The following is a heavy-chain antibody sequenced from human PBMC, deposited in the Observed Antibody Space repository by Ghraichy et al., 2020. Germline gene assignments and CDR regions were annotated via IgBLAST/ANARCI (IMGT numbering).Heavy chain of an antibody. CDR2: ISSSSSTI. Sequence: GESLNISCAASGFTFSSYSMNWVRQAPGKGLEWVSYISSSSSTIYYADSVKGRFTISRDNAKNSLYLQMNSLRDEDTAVYYCARDYRSWYYDSSGYPDYWGQGTLGTVAS. J-gene: IGHJ4*02. CDR3: ARDYRSWYYDSSGYPDY. D-gene: IGHD3-22*01. V-gene: IGHV3-48*02. CDR1: GFTFSSYS.